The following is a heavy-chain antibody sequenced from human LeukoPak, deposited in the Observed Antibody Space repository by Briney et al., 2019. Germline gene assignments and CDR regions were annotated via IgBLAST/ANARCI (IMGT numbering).Heavy chain of an antibody. V-gene: IGHV4-4*09. J-gene: IGHJ6*03. Sequence: SETLSLTCTVSGGSISSYYWSWIRQPPGKGLAWIGYIYTSGSTNYNPSLKSRVTISVDTSKNQFSLKLSPVTAADTAVYYCARLSTLHDFWSGYYRSYYYYMDVWGKGTTVTVSS. CDR1: GGSISSYY. D-gene: IGHD3-3*01. CDR3: ARLSTLHDFWSGYYRSYYYYMDV. CDR2: IYTSGST.